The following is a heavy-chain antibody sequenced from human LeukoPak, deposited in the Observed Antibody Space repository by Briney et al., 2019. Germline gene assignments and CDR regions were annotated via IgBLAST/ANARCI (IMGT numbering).Heavy chain of an antibody. Sequence: SQTLSLTCTVSGGSISSGGYYWGWIRHPPGKGLEWIGSIFYSGTTFYNPSLKSRVTISVDTSTNHFSLKLSSVTAADTAVYYCARIGQNVHYYMDVWGNGTTVIVSS. D-gene: IGHD3-16*01. J-gene: IGHJ6*03. CDR3: ARIGQNVHYYMDV. CDR2: IFYSGTT. CDR1: GGSISSGGYY. V-gene: IGHV4-39*02.